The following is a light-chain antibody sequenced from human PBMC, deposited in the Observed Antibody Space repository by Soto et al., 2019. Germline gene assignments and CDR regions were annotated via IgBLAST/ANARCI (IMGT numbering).Light chain of an antibody. V-gene: IGKV1-5*01. CDR1: QSISSW. J-gene: IGKJ5*01. Sequence: DLQMTQSPSTLSASVGDRVTITCRASQSISSWLAWYQQKPGKAPKLLIYDASSLESGVPSRFSGRGSGTEFTLTISSLQPDDFATYYCQQYNSYSITFGHVTRLEIK. CDR3: QQYNSYSIT. CDR2: DAS.